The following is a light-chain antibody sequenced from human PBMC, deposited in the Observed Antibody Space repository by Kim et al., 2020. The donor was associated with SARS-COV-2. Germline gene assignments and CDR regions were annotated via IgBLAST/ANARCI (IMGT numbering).Light chain of an antibody. Sequence: KTVTISCTRSSGSIASNYVQWYQQRPGSSPTTVIYEDNQRPSGVPGRFSGSIDSSSNSASLTISGLKTEEEADYYCQSYDSSNLWVFGGGTQLTVL. CDR3: QSYDSSNLWV. V-gene: IGLV6-57*01. CDR2: EDN. J-gene: IGLJ3*02. CDR1: SGSIASNY.